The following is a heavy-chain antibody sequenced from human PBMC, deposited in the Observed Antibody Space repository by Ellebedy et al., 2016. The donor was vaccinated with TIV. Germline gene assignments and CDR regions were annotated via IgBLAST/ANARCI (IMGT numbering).Heavy chain of an antibody. V-gene: IGHV4-4*07. CDR1: GGSIGNYW. CDR3: ARNDRTSVSWNIASFDI. J-gene: IGHJ3*02. Sequence: SETLSLTXTVSGGSIGNYWWSWIRQSAEKGLEWIGRIDASGSTNYNPSLESRVTMSVDTSNNEFSLTLTSVTAADTALFYCARNDRTSVSWNIASFDIWGRGTLVTVSS. D-gene: IGHD2-2*01. CDR2: IDASGST.